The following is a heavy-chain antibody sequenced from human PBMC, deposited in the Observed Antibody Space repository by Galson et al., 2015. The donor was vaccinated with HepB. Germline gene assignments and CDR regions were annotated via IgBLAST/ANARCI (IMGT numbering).Heavy chain of an antibody. CDR1: AFTFDDYA. J-gene: IGHJ3*02. V-gene: IGHV3-9*01. D-gene: IGHD5-18*01. CDR2: ISWNSGNI. Sequence: SLRLSCAASAFTFDDYAMYWVRQAPGKGLEWVSGISWNSGNIVYADSVKGRFTISRDNAKNSLYLQMNSLRPEDTALYYCAKGKGYSYGFVLGDAFDIWGQGTLVTVSS. CDR3: AKGKGYSYGFVLGDAFDI.